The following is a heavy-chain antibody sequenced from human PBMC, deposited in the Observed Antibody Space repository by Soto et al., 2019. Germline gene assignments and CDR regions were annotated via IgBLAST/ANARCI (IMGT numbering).Heavy chain of an antibody. Sequence: QVQLVESGGGVVQPGRSLRLSCAASGFTLSGNDMHWVRQVPGKGPEWVAVMSYDGSHQYYADSVKGRFTISRDTSKSSLYHQMNSLRIEDTAVYYCAKGGWYTSSSPSDCWGQGTLVTISS. V-gene: IGHV3-30*18. CDR2: MSYDGSHQ. D-gene: IGHD6-6*01. CDR1: GFTLSGND. J-gene: IGHJ4*02. CDR3: AKGGWYTSSSPSDC.